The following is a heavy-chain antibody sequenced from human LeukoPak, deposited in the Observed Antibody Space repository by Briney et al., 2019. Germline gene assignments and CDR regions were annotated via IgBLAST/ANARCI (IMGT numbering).Heavy chain of an antibody. J-gene: IGHJ5*02. CDR3: ARSGDYRFDP. D-gene: IGHD7-27*01. V-gene: IGHV4-4*02. CDR1: GGSITTTNF. CDR2: IHHSGKI. Sequence: SETLSLTCGVSGGSITTTNFWSWVRPPPGKGLEWIGEIHHSGKINYNTSLKSRVTISLDKSKNQFSLMLSSVTAADTALYYCARSGDYRFDPWGQGTLVIVSS.